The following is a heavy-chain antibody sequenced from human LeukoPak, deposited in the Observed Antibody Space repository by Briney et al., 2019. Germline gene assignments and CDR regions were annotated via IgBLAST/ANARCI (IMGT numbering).Heavy chain of an antibody. CDR2: IYPGDSDT. D-gene: IGHD6-13*01. V-gene: IGHV5-51*01. Sequence: GESLKISCKGSEYSFTSYWIGWVRQMPGKGLEWMGIIYPGDSDTRYSPSFQGQVTISADKSISTAYLQWSSLKASDTAMYYCARRLAAAGYYYYGMDVWGQGTTVTVSS. J-gene: IGHJ6*02. CDR1: EYSFTSYW. CDR3: ARRLAAAGYYYYGMDV.